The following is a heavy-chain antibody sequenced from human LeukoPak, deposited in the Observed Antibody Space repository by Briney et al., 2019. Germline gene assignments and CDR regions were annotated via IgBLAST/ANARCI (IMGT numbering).Heavy chain of an antibody. J-gene: IGHJ3*02. V-gene: IGHV4-61*02. CDR1: GGSISSGSYY. D-gene: IGHD1-26*01. Sequence: PSETLSLTCTVSGGSISSGSYYWSWIRQPAGKGLEWIGRIYTSGSTNYNPSLKSRVTISVDTSKNQFSLKLSSVTAADTAVYYCARKALGLGPGDAFDIWGQGTMVTVSS. CDR2: IYTSGST. CDR3: ARKALGLGPGDAFDI.